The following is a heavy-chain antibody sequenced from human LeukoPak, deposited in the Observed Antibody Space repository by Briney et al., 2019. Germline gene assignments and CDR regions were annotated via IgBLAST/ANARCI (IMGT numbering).Heavy chain of an antibody. D-gene: IGHD6-19*01. J-gene: IGHJ3*02. Sequence: ASVKVSCKASGYTFTGYDINWVRQATGQGLEWMGWMNPNSGNTGYAQKFQGRVTMTRNTSISTAYMELSSLRSEDTAVYYCARGKWWQWLGYDAFDIWGQGTMVTVSS. V-gene: IGHV1-8*01. CDR1: GYTFTGYD. CDR2: MNPNSGNT. CDR3: ARGKWWQWLGYDAFDI.